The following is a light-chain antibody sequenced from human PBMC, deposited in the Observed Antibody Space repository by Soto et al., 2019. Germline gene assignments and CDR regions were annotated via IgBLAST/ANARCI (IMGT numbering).Light chain of an antibody. V-gene: IGKV3-15*01. Sequence: EIGMTQSPATLSVSPGDRATLSCRASQSVNTNLAWYQQKPGQAPRLLIYGAFTRATGIPARFSGGGSGTEFTLTISSLQSEDFAVYYCQQYKNWPRTFGQGTKVEIK. CDR2: GAF. CDR3: QQYKNWPRT. J-gene: IGKJ1*01. CDR1: QSVNTN.